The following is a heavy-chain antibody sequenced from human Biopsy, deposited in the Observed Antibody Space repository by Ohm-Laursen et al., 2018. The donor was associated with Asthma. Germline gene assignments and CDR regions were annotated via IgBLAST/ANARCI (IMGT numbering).Heavy chain of an antibody. CDR3: ARGYSGSDRIVYYYSGLEV. CDR1: GDSFSNYA. D-gene: IGHD5-12*01. V-gene: IGHV1-69*13. Sequence: ASVKVSCKVSGDSFSNYAISWVRQAPGQGLEWMGGLIPVLGTPDHAQMFEGRVTITADESTSTAYMELSSLSSEDTAVYYCARGYSGSDRIVYYYSGLEVWGQGTTITVSS. J-gene: IGHJ6*02. CDR2: LIPVLGTP.